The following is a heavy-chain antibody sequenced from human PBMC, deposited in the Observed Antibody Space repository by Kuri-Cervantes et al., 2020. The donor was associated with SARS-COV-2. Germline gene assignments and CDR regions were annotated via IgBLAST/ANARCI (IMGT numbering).Heavy chain of an antibody. V-gene: IGHV3-49*03. CDR1: GFTLGDYV. CDR3: SREPNSGSFVYFDD. Sequence: LTCTASGFTLGDYVMTWFRQAPGKGLGWIGFIRNRAYGGTTELAASVRGRFSMSRDDSKGIAYLHLNSLKTEDTAVYYCSREPNSGSFVYFDDWGQGTLVTVSS. J-gene: IGHJ4*02. CDR2: IRNRAYGGTT. D-gene: IGHD1-26*01.